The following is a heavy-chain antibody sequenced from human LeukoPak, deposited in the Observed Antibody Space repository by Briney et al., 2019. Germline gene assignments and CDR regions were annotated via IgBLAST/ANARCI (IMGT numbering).Heavy chain of an antibody. CDR2: ISPSNGNT. Sequence: ASVKVSCKASGYTFTSYGISWVRQAPGQGLEWMSWISPSNGNTNYAQKLQGRVTMTTDTSTSTVYMELGSLRSDDTAVYYCARRGSNYPPDYWGQGTLVTVSS. CDR1: GYTFTSYG. D-gene: IGHD5-18*01. V-gene: IGHV1-18*01. J-gene: IGHJ4*02. CDR3: ARRGSNYPPDY.